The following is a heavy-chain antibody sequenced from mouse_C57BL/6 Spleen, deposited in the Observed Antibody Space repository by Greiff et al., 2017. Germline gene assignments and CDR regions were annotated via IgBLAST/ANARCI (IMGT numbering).Heavy chain of an antibody. CDR2: IDPSDSYT. Sequence: QVQLQQPGAELVKPGASVKLSCKASGYTFTSYWMQWVKQRPGQGLEWIGEIDPSDSYTNYNQKFKGKATLTVDTSSSTAYMQLSSLTSEDYAVYYCGRESRRYAMDYWGEGTSVTVAS. CDR1: GYTFTSYW. V-gene: IGHV1-50*01. J-gene: IGHJ4*01. CDR3: GRESRRYAMDY.